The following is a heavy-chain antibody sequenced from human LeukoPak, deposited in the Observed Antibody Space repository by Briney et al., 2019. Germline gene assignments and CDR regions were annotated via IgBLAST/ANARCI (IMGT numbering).Heavy chain of an antibody. Sequence: VASVKVSCKASGCTFTSYGISWVRQAPGQGLEWMGWISAYNGNTNYAQKLQGRVTMTTDTSTSTAYMELRSLRSDDTAVYYCARDIMVRGVTWFDPWGQGTLVTVSS. J-gene: IGHJ5*02. CDR3: ARDIMVRGVTWFDP. CDR1: GCTFTSYG. D-gene: IGHD3-10*01. CDR2: ISAYNGNT. V-gene: IGHV1-18*01.